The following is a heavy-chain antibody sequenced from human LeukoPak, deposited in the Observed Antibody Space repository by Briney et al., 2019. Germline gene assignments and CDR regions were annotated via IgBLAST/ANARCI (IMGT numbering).Heavy chain of an antibody. CDR2: IWYDGSNK. CDR3: ARGSHSSYYFDY. V-gene: IGHV3-33*01. D-gene: IGHD2-15*01. CDR1: GFTFSSYG. Sequence: GGSLRLSCAASGFTFSSYGMHWVRQAPGKGLEWVAVIWYDGSNKYYADSVKGRFTISRDNSKNTLYLQMNSLRAEDTAVYYCARGSHSSYYFDYWGQGTLVTVSS. J-gene: IGHJ4*02.